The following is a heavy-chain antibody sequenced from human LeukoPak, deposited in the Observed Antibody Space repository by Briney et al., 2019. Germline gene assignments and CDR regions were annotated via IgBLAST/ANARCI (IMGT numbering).Heavy chain of an antibody. CDR1: GGSISSSSYY. D-gene: IGHD6-6*01. Sequence: SETLSLTCTVSGGSISSSSYYWGWIRQPPGKGLEWIGEINHSGSTNYNPSLKSRVTISVDTSKNQLSLKLSSVTAADTAVYYCARHASIAARRRYYFDYWGQGTLVTVSS. V-gene: IGHV4-39*01. J-gene: IGHJ4*02. CDR3: ARHASIAARRRYYFDY. CDR2: INHSGST.